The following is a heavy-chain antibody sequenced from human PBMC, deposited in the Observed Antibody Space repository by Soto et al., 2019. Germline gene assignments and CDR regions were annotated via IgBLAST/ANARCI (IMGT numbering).Heavy chain of an antibody. D-gene: IGHD3-16*01. V-gene: IGHV4-59*01. CDR1: GGSISSYY. Sequence: SETLSLTCTVSGGSISSYYWSWIRQPPGKGLEWIGYIYYSGSTNYNPSLKSRVTISVDTSKNQFSLKLSSVTAADTAVYYCARYRDYVSGIYGFVYYHYLRAFWAKGTTDT. CDR2: IYYSGST. J-gene: IGHJ6*03. CDR3: ARYRDYVSGIYGFVYYHYLRAF.